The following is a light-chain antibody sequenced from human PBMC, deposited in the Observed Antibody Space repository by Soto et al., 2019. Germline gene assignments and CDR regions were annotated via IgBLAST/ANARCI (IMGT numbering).Light chain of an antibody. J-gene: IGKJ4*01. Sequence: EIVMTQSPATLSVSPGERATLSCMASQSVSSNLAWYQQKPGQAPRFLIYGASTRATGIPARFSGSGSGTEFTLTISSLQSEDFAVYYCQQYDNWPLTFGGGTKVDI. V-gene: IGKV3-15*01. CDR2: GAS. CDR1: QSVSSN. CDR3: QQYDNWPLT.